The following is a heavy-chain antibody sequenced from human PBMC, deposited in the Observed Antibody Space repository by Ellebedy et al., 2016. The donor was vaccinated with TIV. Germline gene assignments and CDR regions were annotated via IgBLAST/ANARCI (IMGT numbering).Heavy chain of an antibody. D-gene: IGHD2-15*01. CDR1: GFSFRTYW. Sequence: PGGSLRLSCAASGFSFRTYWMHWVRQAPGKGLVWVSRINSDGSNTSYVDSVKGRFTISRDSAKNTLYLQMNSLRAEDTAVYYCARGVVGAGNGNEYWGRGTLVTVSS. CDR2: INSDGSNT. CDR3: ARGVVGAGNGNEY. J-gene: IGHJ4*02. V-gene: IGHV3-74*01.